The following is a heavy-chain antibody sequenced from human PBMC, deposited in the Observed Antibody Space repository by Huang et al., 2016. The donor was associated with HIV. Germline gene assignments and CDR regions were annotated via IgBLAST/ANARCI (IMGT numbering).Heavy chain of an antibody. V-gene: IGHV3-30-3*01. CDR3: ARYNSGWLDD. CDR2: ISSDGTNK. CDR1: GFSFRNYA. J-gene: IGHJ4*02. D-gene: IGHD6-19*01. Sequence: QVQLVESGGGVVQPGRSLRLSCAASGFSFRNYAIHWVRQAPGKGLEWVALISSDGTNKYSADSVKDRSTISRDNSENTVYLQINSLTTEDTAVYYCARYNSGWLDDWGQGTLVTVSS.